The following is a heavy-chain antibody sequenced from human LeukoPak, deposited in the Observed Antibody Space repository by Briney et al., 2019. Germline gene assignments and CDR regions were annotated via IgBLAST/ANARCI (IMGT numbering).Heavy chain of an antibody. Sequence: ASVKVSCKASGYTFTSYTIHWVRQAPGQRLEWMGWINAGNGNTKYSQDFQGRLTITRDTSASTAYMELSSLRSEDMAVYYCARGPYYDFWSGSDYWGQGTLVTVSS. D-gene: IGHD3-3*01. CDR1: GYTFTSYT. V-gene: IGHV1-3*03. CDR2: INAGNGNT. J-gene: IGHJ4*02. CDR3: ARGPYYDFWSGSDY.